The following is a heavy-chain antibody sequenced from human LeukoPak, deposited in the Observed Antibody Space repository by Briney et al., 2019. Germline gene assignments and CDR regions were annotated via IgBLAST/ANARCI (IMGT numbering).Heavy chain of an antibody. D-gene: IGHD2-15*01. J-gene: IGHJ4*02. CDR1: GFTFSSYN. CDR2: INSDGSST. Sequence: GGSLRLSCAASGFTFSSYNMNWVRQAPGKGLVWVSRINSDGSSTSYADSVKGRFTISRDNAKNTLYLQMNSLRAEDTAVYYCAKSWVGGPRFHPMDYFDYWGQGTLVTVSS. CDR3: AKSWVGGPRFHPMDYFDY. V-gene: IGHV3-74*01.